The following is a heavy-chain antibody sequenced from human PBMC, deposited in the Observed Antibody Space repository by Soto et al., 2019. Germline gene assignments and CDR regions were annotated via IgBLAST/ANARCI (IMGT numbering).Heavy chain of an antibody. CDR1: GFTFSSYS. CDR2: ISSSSSYI. CDR3: ARDLGYGGRDFDY. J-gene: IGHJ4*02. V-gene: IGHV3-21*01. D-gene: IGHD5-12*01. Sequence: EVQLVESGGGLVKPGGSLRLSCAASGFTFSSYSMNWVRQAQGKGLEWVSSISSSSSYIYYADSVKGRFTISRDNAKNSLYLQMNNLRAEDTAVYYCARDLGYGGRDFDYWGQGTLVTVSS.